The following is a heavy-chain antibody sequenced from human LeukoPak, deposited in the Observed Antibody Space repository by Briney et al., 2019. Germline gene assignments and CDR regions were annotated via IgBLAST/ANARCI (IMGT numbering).Heavy chain of an antibody. D-gene: IGHD3-22*01. CDR3: AKEQDYYDSSGYYSPIDY. V-gene: IGHV3-43*02. J-gene: IGHJ4*02. CDR1: GFTLDDYA. Sequence: GGSLRLSCAASGFTLDDYAMHWVRQAPGKGLEWVSLISGDGGSTYYADSVKGRFTISRDNSKNSLYLQMNSLRTEDTALYYCAKEQDYYDSSGYYSPIDYWGQGTLVTVSS. CDR2: ISGDGGST.